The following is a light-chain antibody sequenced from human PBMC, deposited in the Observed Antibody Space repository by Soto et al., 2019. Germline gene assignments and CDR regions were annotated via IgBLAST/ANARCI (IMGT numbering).Light chain of an antibody. CDR2: DVS. Sequence: PGERVTLSCRASQSISYLAWYQHKPGQPPRLLIDDVSNRATGIPARFSGSGSATDFTLTISSLEPEDFAVYYCQYRSTFGQGTRLEIK. J-gene: IGKJ5*01. CDR1: QSISY. V-gene: IGKV3-11*01. CDR3: QYRST.